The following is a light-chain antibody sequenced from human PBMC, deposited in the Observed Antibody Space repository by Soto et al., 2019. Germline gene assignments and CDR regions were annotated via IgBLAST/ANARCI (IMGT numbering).Light chain of an antibody. CDR2: EVN. Sequence: QSALTQPASVSGSPGQSITISCTGASSDVGGYNYVSWYQHHPGKAPRLMIYEVNNRPSGVSNRFSGSKSGNTASLTISGLQAEDEADYYCSSYITSSTLVVFGGGTKVT. CDR1: SSDVGGYNY. V-gene: IGLV2-14*01. CDR3: SSYITSSTLVV. J-gene: IGLJ2*01.